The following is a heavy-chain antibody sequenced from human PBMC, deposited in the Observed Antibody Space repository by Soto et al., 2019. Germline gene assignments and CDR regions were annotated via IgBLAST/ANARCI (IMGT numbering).Heavy chain of an antibody. CDR3: ATPNLLV. CDR2: FDPEGGNT. CDR1: GYTFTSYD. J-gene: IGHJ3*01. V-gene: IGHV1-24*01. Sequence: GASVKVSCKASGYTFTSYDIHWVRQAPGQGLEWMGGFDPEGGNTIYAQKFQGRVTMTEDTSTDTAYMELSSLRSEDTAVYYCATPNLLVWGQGTMVTVSS.